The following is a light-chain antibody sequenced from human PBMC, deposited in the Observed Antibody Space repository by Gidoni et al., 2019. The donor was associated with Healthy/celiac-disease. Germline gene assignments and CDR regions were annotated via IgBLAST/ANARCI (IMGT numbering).Light chain of an antibody. Sequence: SSELTHDPAVSVALGQTVRITCQRDSLRSYYASRYQQKPGQAPVLVIDGKNNRPSGIPDRCSGSRAGNTASCTITGAQAEDEADYYCNSRDSSGNHLVFGGGTKLT. J-gene: IGLJ2*01. CDR3: NSRDSSGNHLV. CDR1: SLRSYY. V-gene: IGLV3-19*01. CDR2: GKN.